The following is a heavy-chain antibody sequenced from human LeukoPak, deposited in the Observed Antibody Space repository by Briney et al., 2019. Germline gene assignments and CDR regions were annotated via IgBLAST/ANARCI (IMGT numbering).Heavy chain of an antibody. D-gene: IGHD4-17*01. J-gene: IGHJ4*02. Sequence: PGGSLRLSCAVSGFTFSNYWMHWVRQVPGKGLGWVSAISGSGGSTYYADSVKGRFTISRDNSKNTLYLQMNSLRAEDTAVYYCAKDPKTTVTTGGLFDYWGQGTLATVSS. CDR1: GFTFSNYW. CDR2: ISGSGGST. V-gene: IGHV3-23*01. CDR3: AKDPKTTVTTGGLFDY.